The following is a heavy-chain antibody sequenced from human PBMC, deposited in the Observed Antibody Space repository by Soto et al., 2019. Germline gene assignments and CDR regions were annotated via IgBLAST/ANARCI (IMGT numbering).Heavy chain of an antibody. CDR2: ISWNGGSI. V-gene: IGHV3-9*01. D-gene: IGHD3-10*01. Sequence: EVQLVESGGGLVQPGRSLRLSCAASGFTFDDFVMHWVRQAPGKGLEWVSGISWNGGSIGYADSVKGRFTISRDNAENSLYLQMNSLRAEDTALCYCAKGGDMVRGSPNYWGQGTLVTVSS. J-gene: IGHJ4*02. CDR3: AKGGDMVRGSPNY. CDR1: GFTFDDFV.